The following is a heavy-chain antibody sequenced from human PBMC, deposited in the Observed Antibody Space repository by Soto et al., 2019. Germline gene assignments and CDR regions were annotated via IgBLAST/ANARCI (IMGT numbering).Heavy chain of an antibody. CDR1: GFTFSSYA. CDR3: AKALTFLEWLSGAFDI. CDR2: ISGSGGST. J-gene: IGHJ3*02. D-gene: IGHD3-3*02. V-gene: IGHV3-23*01. Sequence: TGGSLRLSCAASGFTFSSYAMSWVRQAPGKGLEWVSAISGSGGSTYYADSVKGRFTISRDNSKNTLYLQMNSLSAEDTAVYYCAKALTFLEWLSGAFDIWGQGTMVT.